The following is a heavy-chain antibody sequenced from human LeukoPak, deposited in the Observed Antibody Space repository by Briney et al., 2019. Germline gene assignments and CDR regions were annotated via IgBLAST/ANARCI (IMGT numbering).Heavy chain of an antibody. J-gene: IGHJ4*02. CDR2: MKEDGGEI. Sequence: GGSLRLSCEASAFTFSSYWMSWVRQAPGKGLGWVANMKEDGGEINYVDSVKGRFTISRDNAKNSLFLQMNSLRVEDTAVYYCARDRGYSTFDYWGQGTLVTASS. CDR3: ARDRGYSTFDY. D-gene: IGHD4-23*01. CDR1: AFTFSSYW. V-gene: IGHV3-7*01.